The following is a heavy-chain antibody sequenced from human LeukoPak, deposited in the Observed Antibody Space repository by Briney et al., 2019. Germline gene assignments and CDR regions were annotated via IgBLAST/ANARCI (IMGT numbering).Heavy chain of an antibody. Sequence: SGGSLRLSCAASGFTFDDYGIGWVRQAPGKGLEWVSGINWNGGSTGYADSVKGRFTISRDNAKNSLYLQMNSLRAEDTALYYCASILGPDYYGSGSYLRDYWGQGTLVTVSS. CDR3: ASILGPDYYGSGSYLRDY. D-gene: IGHD3-10*01. CDR2: INWNGGST. V-gene: IGHV3-20*04. J-gene: IGHJ4*02. CDR1: GFTFDDYG.